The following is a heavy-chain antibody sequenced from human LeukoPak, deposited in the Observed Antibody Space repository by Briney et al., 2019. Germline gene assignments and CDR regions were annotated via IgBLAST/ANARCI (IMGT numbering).Heavy chain of an antibody. Sequence: GSLRLSCTGTGFSFDDYAMHWVRQAPGKGLEWIGYFYNSGRSTYNPSLKSRVTISADTSKNHFSLKLNSVTTADTAVYYCTRGAGWLIDYWGQGILVTVSS. V-gene: IGHV4-61*03. J-gene: IGHJ4*02. CDR1: GFSFDDYA. D-gene: IGHD3-16*01. CDR2: FYNSGRS. CDR3: TRGAGWLIDY.